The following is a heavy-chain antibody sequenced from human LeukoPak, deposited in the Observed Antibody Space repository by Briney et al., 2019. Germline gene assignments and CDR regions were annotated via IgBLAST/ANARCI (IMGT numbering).Heavy chain of an antibody. V-gene: IGHV3-23*01. D-gene: IGHD3-9*01. Sequence: GGSLRLSCAASGFTFSSYAMSWVRQAPGKGLEWVSAISGSGGSTYYADSVKGRFTISRDNSKNTLYLQMNSRRAEDTAVYYCAKEGRYFGTPTPIAPDYWAREPWSPSPQ. CDR2: ISGSGGST. CDR3: AKEGRYFGTPTPIAPDY. CDR1: GFTFSSYA. J-gene: IGHJ4*02.